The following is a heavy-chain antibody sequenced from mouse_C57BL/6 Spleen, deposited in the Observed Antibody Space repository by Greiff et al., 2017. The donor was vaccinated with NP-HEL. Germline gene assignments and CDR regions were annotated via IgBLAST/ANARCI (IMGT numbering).Heavy chain of an antibody. Sequence: VQLQQSGAELVKPGASVKLSCKASGYTFTSYWMQWVKQRPGQGLEWIGEIDPSDSYTNYNQKFKGKAKLTVDTSSSTAYMQLSSLTSEDSAVYYCARRAYYGSSYGTWFAYWGQGTLVTVSA. D-gene: IGHD1-1*01. V-gene: IGHV1-50*01. CDR2: IDPSDSYT. J-gene: IGHJ3*01. CDR3: ARRAYYGSSYGTWFAY. CDR1: GYTFTSYW.